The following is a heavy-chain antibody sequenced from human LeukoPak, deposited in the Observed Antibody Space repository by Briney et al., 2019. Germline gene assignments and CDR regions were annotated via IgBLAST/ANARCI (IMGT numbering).Heavy chain of an antibody. CDR1: GFTLSSYA. D-gene: IGHD3-10*01. V-gene: IGHV3-30*04. Sequence: GRSLRLSCAASGFTLSSYAMHWVRQAPGKGLEWVAVISYDGSNKYYADSVKGRFTISRDNSKNTLYLQMNSLRAEDTAVYYCAGANYYGSGSYHYWGQGTLVTVSS. CDR2: ISYDGSNK. J-gene: IGHJ4*02. CDR3: AGANYYGSGSYHY.